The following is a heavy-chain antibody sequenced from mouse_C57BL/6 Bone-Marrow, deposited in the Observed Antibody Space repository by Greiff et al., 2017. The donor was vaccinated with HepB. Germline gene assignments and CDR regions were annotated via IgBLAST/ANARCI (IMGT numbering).Heavy chain of an antibody. CDR3: ARRYSGSPAWFAY. CDR2: INPNNGGT. CDR1: GYTFTDYY. V-gene: IGHV1-26*01. Sequence: VQLQQSGPELVKPGASVKISCKASGYTFTDYYMNWVKQSHGKSLEWIGDINPNNGGTSYNQKFKGKATLTVDKSSSTAYMELRSLTSEDSAVYYCARRYSGSPAWFAYWGQGTLVTVSA. D-gene: IGHD1-1*01. J-gene: IGHJ3*01.